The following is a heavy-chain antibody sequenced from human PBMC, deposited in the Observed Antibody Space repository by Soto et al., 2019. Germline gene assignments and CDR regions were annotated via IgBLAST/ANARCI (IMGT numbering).Heavy chain of an antibody. CDR1: GYTFTGYY. V-gene: IGHV1-2*04. J-gene: IGHJ4*02. Sequence: ASVKVSCKASGYTFTGYYMHWVRQAPGQGLEWMGWINPNSGGTNYAQKFQGWVTMTRDTSISIAYMELSSLRSEDTAVYYCASLGDYIWGTPGYWGQGTLVTVSS. CDR3: ASLGDYIWGTPGY. D-gene: IGHD3-16*01. CDR2: INPNSGGT.